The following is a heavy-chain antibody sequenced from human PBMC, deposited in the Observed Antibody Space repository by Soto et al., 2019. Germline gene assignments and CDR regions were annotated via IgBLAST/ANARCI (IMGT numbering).Heavy chain of an antibody. V-gene: IGHV1-18*04. D-gene: IGHD6-6*01. CDR1: DYIFSSYG. J-gene: IGHJ4*02. Sequence: QVQLVQSGVEVKKPGASVKVSCKASDYIFSSYGLSWVRLAPGQGLEWMGWISTSNGNTKCAQKFQDRVAMTTDTSTSTAYMELRSLRSDDSAVYYCARTLSSSSSPYYFNFWGQGTLVSVSS. CDR2: ISTSNGNT. CDR3: ARTLSSSSSPYYFNF.